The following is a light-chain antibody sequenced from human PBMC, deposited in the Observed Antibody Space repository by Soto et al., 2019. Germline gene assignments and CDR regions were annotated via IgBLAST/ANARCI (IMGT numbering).Light chain of an antibody. J-gene: IGKJ1*01. V-gene: IGKV3-15*01. CDR1: ESVSTN. CDR2: GAS. CDR3: QQYYHWPRT. Sequence: EMGVAQSPATRAVSRGERGTLSCRPSESVSTNLAWSQQKPGQPPRLLIYGASTRATGIPARFSGSGSGTDFNLTIPSLQSEAFAVYYCQQYYHWPRTFGQGTKLE.